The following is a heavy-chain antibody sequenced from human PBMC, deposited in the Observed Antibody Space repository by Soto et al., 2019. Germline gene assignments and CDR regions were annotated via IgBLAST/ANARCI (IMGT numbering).Heavy chain of an antibody. D-gene: IGHD2-2*01. CDR2: IIPILGIA. CDR1: GGTFSSYT. J-gene: IGHJ5*02. Sequence: QVQLVQSGAEVKKPGSSVKVSCKASGGTFSSYTISWVRQAPGQGLEWMGRIIPILGIANYAQKFQGRVTTTSDKXTSTAYMELSSLRSEDTAVYYCARARSTSFNWFDPWGQGTLVTVSS. V-gene: IGHV1-69*02. CDR3: ARARSTSFNWFDP.